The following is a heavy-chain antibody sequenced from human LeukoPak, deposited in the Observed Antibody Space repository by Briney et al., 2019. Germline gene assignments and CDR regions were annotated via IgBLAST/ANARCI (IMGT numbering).Heavy chain of an antibody. CDR1: VFILTGYF. CDR3: ATDRGWRTSGYYLYYFEY. Sequence: PGGSLRLSCAASVFILTGYFMRRVRQALWKGLEWVASIKHDGSEKYYVDSVRGRFTISRDNTKNLLYLQMSSLRAEDTAVYYCATDRGWRTSGYYLYYFEYWGQGTLVTFSS. J-gene: IGHJ4*02. CDR2: IKHDGSEK. V-gene: IGHV3-7*01. D-gene: IGHD3-3*01.